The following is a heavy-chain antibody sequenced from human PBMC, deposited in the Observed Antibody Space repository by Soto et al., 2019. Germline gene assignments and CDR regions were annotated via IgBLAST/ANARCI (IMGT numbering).Heavy chain of an antibody. V-gene: IGHV3-30*18. D-gene: IGHD3-3*01. J-gene: IGHJ4*02. Sequence: GGSLRLSCAASGFTFSSYGMHWVRQAPGKGLEWVAVISYDGSNKYYADSVKGRFTISRDNSKNTLYLQMNSLRAEDTAVYYCAKGQKYDFWSALYKGVFDYWGQGTLVTVSS. CDR2: ISYDGSNK. CDR3: AKGQKYDFWSALYKGVFDY. CDR1: GFTFSSYG.